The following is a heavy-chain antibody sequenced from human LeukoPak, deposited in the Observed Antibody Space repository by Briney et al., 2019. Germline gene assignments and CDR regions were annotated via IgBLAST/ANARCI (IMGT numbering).Heavy chain of an antibody. Sequence: SETLSLTCTVSGGSISSSSYYWGWIRQPPGKGLEWIGSIYYSGSTNYNPSLKSRVTISVDTSKKQFALKLSSVTAADTAMYYCARGGSYYYGMDVWGQGTTVTVSS. CDR1: GGSISSSSYY. CDR3: ARGGSYYYGMDV. V-gene: IGHV4-39*06. J-gene: IGHJ6*02. CDR2: IYYSGST.